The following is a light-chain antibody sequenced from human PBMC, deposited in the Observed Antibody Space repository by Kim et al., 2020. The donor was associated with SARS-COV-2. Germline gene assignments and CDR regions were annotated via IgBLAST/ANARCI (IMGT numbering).Light chain of an antibody. CDR3: KPRDSSGKVV. Sequence: SSELTQDPAVSVALGQTVRITCQGDSLRNYYASWYQQKPGQAPLLVIYGKNNRPSGIPDRFSGSSSGNTASLTITGAQAEDEADYYCKPRDSSGKVVFGGGTQLTVL. J-gene: IGLJ2*01. V-gene: IGLV3-19*01. CDR1: SLRNYY. CDR2: GKN.